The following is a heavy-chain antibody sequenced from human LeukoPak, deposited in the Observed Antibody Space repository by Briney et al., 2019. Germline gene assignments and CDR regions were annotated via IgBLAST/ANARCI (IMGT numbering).Heavy chain of an antibody. D-gene: IGHD2-2*01. CDR3: ARGRGSVVPKQIPRIKYYYYGMDV. CDR2: INHSGST. Sequence: SETLSLTCAVYGGSFSGYYWSWIRQPPGKGLEWMGEINHSGSTNYNPSLKSRVTISVDTSKNQFSLKLSSVTAADTAVYYCARGRGSVVPKQIPRIKYYYYGMDVWGQGTTVTVSS. J-gene: IGHJ6*02. CDR1: GGSFSGYY. V-gene: IGHV4-34*01.